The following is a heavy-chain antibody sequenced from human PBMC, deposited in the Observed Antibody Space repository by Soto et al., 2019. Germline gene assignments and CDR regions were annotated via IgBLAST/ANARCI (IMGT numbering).Heavy chain of an antibody. Sequence: SETLSLTCTVSGGSISSYYWSWIRQPPGKGLEWIGYIYYSGSTNYNPSLKSRVTISVDTSKNQFSLKLSSVTAADTAVYYCARTNCSGSSCYWSPLRWFDPWGQGTLVTVSS. CDR1: GGSISSYY. V-gene: IGHV4-59*08. J-gene: IGHJ5*02. D-gene: IGHD2-15*01. CDR3: ARTNCSGSSCYWSPLRWFDP. CDR2: IYYSGST.